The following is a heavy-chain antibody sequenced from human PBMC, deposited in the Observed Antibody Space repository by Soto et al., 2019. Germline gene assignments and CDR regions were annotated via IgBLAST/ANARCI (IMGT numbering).Heavy chain of an antibody. CDR2: IYYTGST. J-gene: IGHJ5*02. CDR1: GASVSSGTYY. Sequence: QVQLQESGPGLVKASETLSLTCTVSGASVSSGTYYWTWIRQAPGKGLEWIGHIYYTGSTNYNPSLNDRGTISVDTSKNHFSLQLTSVTAADTAVYYCARGAGFNYASPWFDIWGQGTLVTVSS. V-gene: IGHV4-61*03. CDR3: ARGAGFNYASPWFDI. D-gene: IGHD2-2*01.